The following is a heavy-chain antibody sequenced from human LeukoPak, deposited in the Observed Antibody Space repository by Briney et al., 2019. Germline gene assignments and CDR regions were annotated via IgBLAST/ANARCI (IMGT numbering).Heavy chain of an antibody. CDR1: GGTFSSYV. J-gene: IGHJ6*03. V-gene: IGHV1-69*06. Sequence: GASVKVSCKASGGTFSSYVISWVRQAPGQGLEWMGGIIPIFGTANYAQKFQGRVTITADKSTSTAYMELSSLRSEDTAVYYCAKHGKEYYYYYYMDVWGKGTTVTVSS. CDR3: AKHGKEYYYYYYMDV. CDR2: IIPIFGTA. D-gene: IGHD4-23*01.